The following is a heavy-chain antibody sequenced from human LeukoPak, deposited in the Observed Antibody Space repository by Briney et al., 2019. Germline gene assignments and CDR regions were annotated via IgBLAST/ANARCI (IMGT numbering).Heavy chain of an antibody. J-gene: IGHJ5*01. Sequence: PGGSLRLSCAASGFIFSESAMAWVREAPGKGLEWVATISYDGIHTYYSDSVRGPFTISRDNSKNTLYLQVDGLRSEDTAVYYCAKGGGATYWGSHYLDSWGQGTPVTVSS. CDR3: AKGGGATYWGSHYLDS. V-gene: IGHV3-30*04. CDR2: ISYDGIHT. D-gene: IGHD3-16*01. CDR1: GFIFSESA.